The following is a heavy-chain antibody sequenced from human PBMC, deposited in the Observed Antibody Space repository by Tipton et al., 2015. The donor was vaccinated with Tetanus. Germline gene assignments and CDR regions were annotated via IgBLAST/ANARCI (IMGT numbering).Heavy chain of an antibody. V-gene: IGHV3-7*01. J-gene: IGHJ3*01. D-gene: IGHD6-19*01. CDR1: GFTFSDYW. Sequence: SLRLSCEASGFTFSDYWMTWVRQAPGKGLEWVANIKEDGNEQYYVDSVKGRLTISRDNAKNSLFLQMDGLRGDDTAVYYCAREGQWLGSDAFDVWGRGTMVTVSS. CDR2: IKEDGNEQ. CDR3: AREGQWLGSDAFDV.